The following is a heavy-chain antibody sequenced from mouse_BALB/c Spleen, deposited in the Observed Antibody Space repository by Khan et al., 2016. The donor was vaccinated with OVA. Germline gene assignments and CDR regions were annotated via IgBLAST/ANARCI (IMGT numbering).Heavy chain of an antibody. CDR1: GYTFTSYY. CDR2: INPSNGGT. Sequence: QVQLQQSGAELVKPRASVKLPCKASGYTFTSYYLYWMKQRPGQGLEWIGEINPSNGGTTFNEKFKSKATLTVDKSSSTAYMQLSSLTSEEAAVCYDTRGGYGEFAYWGQGTLVTVSA. V-gene: IGHV1S81*02. D-gene: IGHD1-2*01. CDR3: TRGGYGEFAY. J-gene: IGHJ3*01.